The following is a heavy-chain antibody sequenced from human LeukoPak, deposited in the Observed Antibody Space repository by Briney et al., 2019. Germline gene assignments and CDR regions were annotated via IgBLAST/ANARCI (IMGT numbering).Heavy chain of an antibody. J-gene: IGHJ4*02. CDR3: AKVLYPLWFGELLPFDY. D-gene: IGHD3-10*01. CDR1: GFTFSSYA. CDR2: ISGSGGST. V-gene: IGHV3-23*01. Sequence: GGSLRLSCAASGFTFSSYAMSWVRQAPGKGLEWVSAISGSGGSTYYADSVKGRFTISRDNSKNTLYLQMNSLRAEDTAVYYCAKVLYPLWFGELLPFDYWGQGTLVTVSS.